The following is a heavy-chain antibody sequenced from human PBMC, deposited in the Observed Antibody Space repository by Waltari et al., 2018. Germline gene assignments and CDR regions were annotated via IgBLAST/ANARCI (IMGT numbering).Heavy chain of an antibody. CDR3: ARDPLVVPKEGWFDP. D-gene: IGHD3-22*01. CDR1: GYTFTSYY. V-gene: IGHV1-46*01. J-gene: IGHJ5*02. CDR2: INPSGGST. Sequence: QVQLVQSGAEVKKPGASVKVSCKASGYTFTSYYMHWVRQAPGQGLEWVGIINPSGGSTSYAQKFQGRVTMTRDTSTSTVYMELSSLRSEDTAVYYCARDPLVVPKEGWFDPWGQGTLVTVSS.